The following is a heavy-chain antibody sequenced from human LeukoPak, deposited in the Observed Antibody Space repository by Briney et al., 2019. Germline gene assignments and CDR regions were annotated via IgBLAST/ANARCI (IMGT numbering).Heavy chain of an antibody. CDR1: GFIFSHHG. Sequence: GGSLRLSCATSGFIFSHHGMNWVRQAPGKGLEWVSGIRADAVTTYYADSVKGRFIISRDNSKNTVYLQMNSLSAEDAAIYYCVKDDGWVQYANWGQGTLVTVSS. CDR3: VKDDGWVQYAN. CDR2: IRADAVTT. V-gene: IGHV3-23*01. J-gene: IGHJ4*02. D-gene: IGHD5-24*01.